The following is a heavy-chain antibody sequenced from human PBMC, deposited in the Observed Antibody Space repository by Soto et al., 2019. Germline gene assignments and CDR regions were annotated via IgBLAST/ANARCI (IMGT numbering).Heavy chain of an antibody. J-gene: IGHJ5*02. D-gene: IGHD4-17*01. Sequence: PSQTLSLTCAISGDSVSANSAAWNWIRQSPSRGLEWLGRTYYRSEWYNDYVPSLKSRITINPDTSKNQFSLQLNSVTPEDTAVYYCARSVRPWSYGDSQAVRRFDPWGQGTLVTVSS. CDR1: GDSVSANSAA. V-gene: IGHV6-1*01. CDR3: ARSVRPWSYGDSQAVRRFDP. CDR2: TYYRSEWYN.